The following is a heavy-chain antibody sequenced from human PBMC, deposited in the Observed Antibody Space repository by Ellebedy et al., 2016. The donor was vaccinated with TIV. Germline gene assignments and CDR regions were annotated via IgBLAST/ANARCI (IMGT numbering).Heavy chain of an antibody. CDR1: GYTFTGYY. D-gene: IGHD6-19*01. J-gene: IGHJ4*02. CDR2: INPNSGGT. Sequence: AASVKVSCKASGYTFTGYYMHWVRQAPGHGPEWMGRINPNSGGTNYAQNFQGRVTLTRDTSNSTAYMELSWLRSDDTAVYYCAREWSSGGERDFDYWGQGTLVTVSS. CDR3: AREWSSGGERDFDY. V-gene: IGHV1-2*06.